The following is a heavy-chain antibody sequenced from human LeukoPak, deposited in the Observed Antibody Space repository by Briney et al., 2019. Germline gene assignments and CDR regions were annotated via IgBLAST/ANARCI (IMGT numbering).Heavy chain of an antibody. D-gene: IGHD1-26*01. CDR1: GGSVTSYY. CDR3: ARQTGSYFSYFDY. V-gene: IGHV4-59*08. Sequence: SETLSLTCSVSGGSVTSYYWSWIRQPPGKGLEWIGYIYYSGSTNYNPSLKSRVTISVDTSKNQFSLKLSSVTAADTAVYYCARQTGSYFSYFDYWGQGTLVTVSS. CDR2: IYYSGST. J-gene: IGHJ4*02.